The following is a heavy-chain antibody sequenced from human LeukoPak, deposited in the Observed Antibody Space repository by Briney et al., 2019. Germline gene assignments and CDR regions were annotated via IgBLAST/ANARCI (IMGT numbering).Heavy chain of an antibody. J-gene: IGHJ6*03. Sequence: PSETLSLTCIVSGASISSHYWSWIRQPPGKGLEWIGYIHTSGYTNYNPSLQSRVTISTDISENQFSLKLTSVTAADTAVYYCAREITHDYSNRDYYYYYMDVWGKGTTVTVSS. D-gene: IGHD4-11*01. CDR1: GASISSHY. CDR3: AREITHDYSNRDYYYYYMDV. CDR2: IHTSGYT. V-gene: IGHV4-4*08.